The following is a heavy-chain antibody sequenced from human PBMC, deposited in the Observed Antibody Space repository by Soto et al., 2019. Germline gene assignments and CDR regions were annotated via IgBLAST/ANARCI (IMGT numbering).Heavy chain of an antibody. V-gene: IGHV4-34*01. D-gene: IGHD3-22*01. J-gene: IGHJ4*02. CDR2: INHSGST. CDR1: GGSFRGYY. Sequence: SGTLYLTFAVYGGSFRGYYWSWIRQPPGKGLEWIGEINHSGSTNYNPSLKSRVTISVDTSKNQFSLKLSSVTAADTAVYYCARARPSITMIVVVIKPSTYFDYWGQGTLVNVS. CDR3: ARARPSITMIVVVIKPSTYFDY.